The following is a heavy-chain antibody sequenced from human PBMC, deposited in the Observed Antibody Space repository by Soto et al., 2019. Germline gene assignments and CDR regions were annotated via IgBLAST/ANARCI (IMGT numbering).Heavy chain of an antibody. CDR3: ARENSGSPGDY. Sequence: SETLSLTCTVSGASIDNYYWSWIRQPPGEGLEWIAYVYHNGNTNYNPSLKSRVTISLDTSKNQFSLKLNSVTAADTAMYYGARENSGSPGDYWGQGSLVTVSS. D-gene: IGHD3-10*01. J-gene: IGHJ4*02. CDR2: VYHNGNT. CDR1: GASIDNYY. V-gene: IGHV4-59*01.